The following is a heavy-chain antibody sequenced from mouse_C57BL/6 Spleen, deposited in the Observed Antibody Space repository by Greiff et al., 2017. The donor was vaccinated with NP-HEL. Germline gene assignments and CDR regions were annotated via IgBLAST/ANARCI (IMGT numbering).Heavy chain of an antibody. V-gene: IGHV1-76*01. J-gene: IGHJ3*01. Sequence: LVESGAELVRPGASVKLSCKASGYTFTDYYINWVKQRPGQGLEWIARIYPGSGNTYYNEKFKGKATLTAEKSSSTAYMQLSSLTSEDSAVYFCAREDGSSYAGFAYWGQGTLVTVSA. D-gene: IGHD1-1*01. CDR3: AREDGSSYAGFAY. CDR2: IYPGSGNT. CDR1: GYTFTDYY.